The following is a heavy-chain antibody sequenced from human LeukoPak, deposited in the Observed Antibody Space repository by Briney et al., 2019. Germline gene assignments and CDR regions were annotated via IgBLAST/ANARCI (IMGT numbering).Heavy chain of an antibody. J-gene: IGHJ5*02. D-gene: IGHD3-10*01. CDR2: IYYTGST. CDR3: ARDSGRVDP. CDR1: GGSISSYY. V-gene: IGHV4-59*01. Sequence: SETLSLTCTVSGGSISSYYWSWIRQPPGKGLEWIGYIYYTGSTNYNPSLKSRVTMSVDTSKNQFSLKLSSVTAADTAVYYCARDSGRVDPWGQGTLVTVSS.